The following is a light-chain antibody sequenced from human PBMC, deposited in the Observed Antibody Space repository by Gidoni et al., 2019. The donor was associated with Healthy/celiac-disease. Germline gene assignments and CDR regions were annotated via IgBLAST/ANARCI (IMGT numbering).Light chain of an antibody. V-gene: IGKV3-11*01. J-gene: IGKJ3*01. CDR1: QSVSSY. CDR3: QQRSNSPLT. Sequence: EIVVPQSPATLSLSPGERATLSCRASQSVSSYLAWYQQKPGQAPRLLIYDASNRATGIPARFSGSGSGTDFTLTISSLEPEDFAVYYCQQRSNSPLTFGPGTKVDIK. CDR2: DAS.